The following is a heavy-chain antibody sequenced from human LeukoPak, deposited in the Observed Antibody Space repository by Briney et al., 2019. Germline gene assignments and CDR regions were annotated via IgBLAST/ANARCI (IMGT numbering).Heavy chain of an antibody. CDR3: ARGSSWDCDTTSCYEVFDP. J-gene: IGHJ5*02. D-gene: IGHD2-2*01. V-gene: IGHV1-8*03. Sequence: GASVKVSCKASGYTFTSYDINWVRQATGQGLEWMGWMNPNSGNTGYAQKFQGRVTITRNTSISTAYMELSSLRSEDTAVYYCARGSSWDCDTTSCYEVFDPWGQGTLVTVSS. CDR1: GYTFTSYD. CDR2: MNPNSGNT.